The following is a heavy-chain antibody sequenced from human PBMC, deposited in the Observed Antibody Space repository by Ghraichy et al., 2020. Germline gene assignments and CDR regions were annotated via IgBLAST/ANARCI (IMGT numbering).Heavy chain of an antibody. Sequence: ASVKVSCRASGYTFTGYYLHWVRQAPGEGLEWMGGINPNTGDVKYAQNLQGRVTMTTDTSISTAYMELTKLRSDDTAVYFCARGIYSASRLHAYWGQGTLVTVSA. J-gene: IGHJ4*02. CDR3: ARGIYSASRLHAY. D-gene: IGHD6-13*01. CDR2: INPNTGDV. V-gene: IGHV1-2*02. CDR1: GYTFTGYY.